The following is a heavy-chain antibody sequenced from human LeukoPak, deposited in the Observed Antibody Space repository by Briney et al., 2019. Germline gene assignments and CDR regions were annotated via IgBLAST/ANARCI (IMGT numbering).Heavy chain of an antibody. CDR2: INTNTGNP. D-gene: IGHD6-13*01. Sequence: GASVEASCKASGYTFISYSMNWVRQAPGQRLEWMGWINTNTGNPTYAQGFTGRFVFSLDTSVSTAYLQISSLKAEDTAVYYCARSIGAAGYMDVWGKGTTVTISS. J-gene: IGHJ6*03. V-gene: IGHV7-4-1*02. CDR1: GYTFISYS. CDR3: ARSIGAAGYMDV.